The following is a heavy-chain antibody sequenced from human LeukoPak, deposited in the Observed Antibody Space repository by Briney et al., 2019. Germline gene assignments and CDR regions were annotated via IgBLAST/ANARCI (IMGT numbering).Heavy chain of an antibody. D-gene: IGHD2-21*02. Sequence: GASVKVSCKAFGGTFSSYAISWVRQAPGQGLEWMGRIIPIFGIANYAQKFQGRVTITADKSTSTAYMELSSLRSEDTAVYYCARSAYCGGDCYDHFDYWGQGTLVTVSS. CDR3: ARSAYCGGDCYDHFDY. V-gene: IGHV1-69*04. CDR2: IIPIFGIA. J-gene: IGHJ4*02. CDR1: GGTFSSYA.